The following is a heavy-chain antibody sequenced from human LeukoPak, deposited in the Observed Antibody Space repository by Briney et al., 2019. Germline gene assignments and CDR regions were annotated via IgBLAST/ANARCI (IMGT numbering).Heavy chain of an antibody. J-gene: IGHJ4*02. CDR3: ARKDFGGVGSGDY. D-gene: IGHD3-16*01. V-gene: IGHV3-23*01. CDR2: ICVCGGGT. CDR1: GFTFSTYA. Sequence: VGSLRLSCAASGFTFSTYAMSWVRQAPGKGLEWVSTICVCGGGTYYAESVKGRVIITRDTSKNTLFLQMSSLRADDTALYYCARKDFGGVGSGDYWGQGTLVTVSS.